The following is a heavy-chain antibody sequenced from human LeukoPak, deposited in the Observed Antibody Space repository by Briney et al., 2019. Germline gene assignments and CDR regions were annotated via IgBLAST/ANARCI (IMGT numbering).Heavy chain of an antibody. V-gene: IGHV1-3*01. CDR1: GYTFTSYA. CDR2: INAGNGNT. Sequence: ASVKVSCKASGYTFTSYAMHWVRQAPGQRLEWMGWINAGNGNTKYSQKFQGRVTITRDTSASTAYMELSSLRSEDTAVYYCARERIAVAGVRSDPWGQGTLVTVSS. D-gene: IGHD6-19*01. CDR3: ARERIAVAGVRSDP. J-gene: IGHJ5*02.